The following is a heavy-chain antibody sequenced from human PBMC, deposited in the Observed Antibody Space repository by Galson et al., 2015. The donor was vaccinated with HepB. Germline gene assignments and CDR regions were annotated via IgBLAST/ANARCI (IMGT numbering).Heavy chain of an antibody. Sequence: SLRLSCAASGFTFSNYGMHWVRQAPGKGLEWVAVISYDGSDKYYGDSVKGRFTISRDNSKNTLFLQMNSLRAEDMAVYYCAKGYCSSPSCQFDYWGQGTLVTVSS. CDR3: AKGYCSSPSCQFDY. V-gene: IGHV3-30*18. CDR1: GFTFSNYG. J-gene: IGHJ4*02. D-gene: IGHD2-2*01. CDR2: ISYDGSDK.